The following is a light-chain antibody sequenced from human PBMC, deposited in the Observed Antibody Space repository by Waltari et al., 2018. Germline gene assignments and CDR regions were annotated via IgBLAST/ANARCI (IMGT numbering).Light chain of an antibody. CDR1: SSDVGGDNF. CDR3: SSTSSSGLYFV. Sequence: QSALTQPPSASGSPGQSVTNSCTGTSSDVGGDNFFSRYQQHPGKAPRLLISEVRKQPSGVPDRFSGSRSGTTASLTVSGLQAEDEADYYCSSTSSSGLYFVFGTGTRLTVL. V-gene: IGLV2-8*01. CDR2: EVR. J-gene: IGLJ1*01.